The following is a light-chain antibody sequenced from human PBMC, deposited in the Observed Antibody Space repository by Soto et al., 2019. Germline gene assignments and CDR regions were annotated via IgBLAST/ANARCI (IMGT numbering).Light chain of an antibody. J-gene: IGKJ3*01. CDR1: QNINTY. Sequence: DIQMTQFPSSLSASVGDRVTITCRASQNINTYLNWYQQKPGKAPKLLIFEASSLQSGVPSRFSGSGSRTDFTLTISSLQPEDFATYYCQQSSTAPFTFGPGTKVDIK. V-gene: IGKV1-39*01. CDR2: EAS. CDR3: QQSSTAPFT.